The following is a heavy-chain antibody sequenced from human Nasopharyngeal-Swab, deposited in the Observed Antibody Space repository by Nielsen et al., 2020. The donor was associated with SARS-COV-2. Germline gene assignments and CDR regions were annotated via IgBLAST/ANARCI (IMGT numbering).Heavy chain of an antibody. CDR1: GGSISSSSYY. CDR2: IYYSGST. Sequence: GSLRLSCTVSGGSISSSSYYWGWIRQPPGKGLEWIGSIYYSGSTCYNPSLKSRVTISVDTSKNQFSLKLSSVTAADTAVYYCARARTRVTTFDYWGQGTLVTVSS. J-gene: IGHJ4*02. V-gene: IGHV4-39*07. D-gene: IGHD4-17*01. CDR3: ARARTRVTTFDY.